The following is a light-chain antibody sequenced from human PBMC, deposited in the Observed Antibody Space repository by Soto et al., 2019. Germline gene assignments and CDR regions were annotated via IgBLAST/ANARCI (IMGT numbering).Light chain of an antibody. V-gene: IGLV2-8*01. CDR1: SSDVGAYNY. J-gene: IGLJ3*02. CDR2: EVN. CDR3: TSYAGSNIWV. Sequence: QSVLPQPPSASGSPGQSVTISCTGTSSDVGAYNYVSWYQQYPGKAPKLMIYEVNKRPSGGPDRFSVSKSGKTASLTVSGLQPEDEADDHCTSYAGSNIWVFGGGTKLTVL.